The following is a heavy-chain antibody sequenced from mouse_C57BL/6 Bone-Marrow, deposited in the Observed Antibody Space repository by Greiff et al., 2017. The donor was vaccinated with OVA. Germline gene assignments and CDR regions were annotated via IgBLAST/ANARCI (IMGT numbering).Heavy chain of an antibody. D-gene: IGHD2-5*01. CDR3: ARGENSNYEGYFDY. CDR2: IYPRSGNT. Sequence: QVQLKESGAELARPGASVKLSCKASGYTFTSYGISWVKQRTGQGLEWIGEIYPRSGNTYYNEKFKGKATLTADKSSSTAYMELRSLTSEDSAVYFGARGENSNYEGYFDYWGQGTTLTVSS. V-gene: IGHV1-81*01. J-gene: IGHJ2*01. CDR1: GYTFTSYG.